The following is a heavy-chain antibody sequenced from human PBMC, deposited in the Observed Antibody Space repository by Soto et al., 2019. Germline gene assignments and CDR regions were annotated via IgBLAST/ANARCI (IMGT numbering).Heavy chain of an antibody. V-gene: IGHV4-4*07. J-gene: IGHJ5*02. CDR3: VRDGTKTLRDWFDP. D-gene: IGHD1-1*01. Sequence: AETLSLTCTVSGASISGYYWSWIRKSAGKGLEWIGRIYATGTTDYNPSLKSRVMMSVDTSKKQFSLKLRSVTAADTAVYYCVRDGTKTLRDWFDPWGQGISVTVSS. CDR2: IYATGTT. CDR1: GASISGYY.